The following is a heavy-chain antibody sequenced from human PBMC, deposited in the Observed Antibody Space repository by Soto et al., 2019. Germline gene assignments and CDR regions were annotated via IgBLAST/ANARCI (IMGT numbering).Heavy chain of an antibody. Sequence: SETLSLTCTVSGGCISSYYWSWIRQPPGKGLEWFGYIYYSGSTNYNPSLKSRITISVDTSKNQFSLKLSSVTAADTAVYYCARALYGSGKAYFDYWGQGTLVTVSS. CDR1: GGCISSYY. V-gene: IGHV4-59*01. J-gene: IGHJ4*02. CDR3: ARALYGSGKAYFDY. D-gene: IGHD3-10*01. CDR2: IYYSGST.